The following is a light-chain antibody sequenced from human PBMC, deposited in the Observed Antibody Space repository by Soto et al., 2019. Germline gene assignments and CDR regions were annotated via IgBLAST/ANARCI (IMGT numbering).Light chain of an antibody. Sequence: EIVLTQSPATLSLSPGERATLSCRASQSISSYFAWYQQKPAQAPRLLIYDASNTATGIPARFSGSGSGTDFTLTISSLEPEDFAVYYCQQRSNWPLTFGHGTKVEIK. CDR1: QSISSY. J-gene: IGKJ1*01. CDR3: QQRSNWPLT. CDR2: DAS. V-gene: IGKV3-11*01.